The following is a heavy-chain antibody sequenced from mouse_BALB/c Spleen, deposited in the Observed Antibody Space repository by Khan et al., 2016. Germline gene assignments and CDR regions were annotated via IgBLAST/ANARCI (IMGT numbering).Heavy chain of an antibody. V-gene: IGHV14-4*02. CDR1: GFNIKDYY. CDR3: NGYGSSYGFAY. D-gene: IGHD1-1*01. CDR2: IDPENGDT. Sequence: VQLQQSGAELVRSGASVKLSCTASGFNIKDYYMHWVKQRPEQGLEWIGWIDPENGDTEYAPKFQGKATMTADTSSNTAYLQLSSLTSEDTAVDYCNGYGSSYGFAYWGQGTLVTGSA. J-gene: IGHJ3*01.